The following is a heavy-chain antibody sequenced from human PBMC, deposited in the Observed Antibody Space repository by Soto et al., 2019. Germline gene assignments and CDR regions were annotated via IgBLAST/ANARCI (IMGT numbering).Heavy chain of an antibody. J-gene: IGHJ4*02. V-gene: IGHV3-7*03. CDR3: ARDNYYDSSPNLDY. Sequence: VGSLRLSCAASGFTFSSYWMSWVRQAPGKGLEWVANIKQDGSEKYYVDSVKGRFTISRDNAKNSLYLQMNSLRAEDTAVYYCARDNYYDSSPNLDYWGQGTLVTVSS. CDR2: IKQDGSEK. D-gene: IGHD3-22*01. CDR1: GFTFSSYW.